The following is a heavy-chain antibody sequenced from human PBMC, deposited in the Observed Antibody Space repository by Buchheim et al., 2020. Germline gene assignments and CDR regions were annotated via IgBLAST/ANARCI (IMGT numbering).Heavy chain of an antibody. V-gene: IGHV1-69*02. CDR1: GGTFSSYT. D-gene: IGHD4-17*01. CDR2: IIPILGIA. Sequence: QVQLVQSGAEVKKPGSSVKVSCKASGGTFSSYTISWVRQAPGQGLEWMGRIIPILGIANYAQKFQGRVTITADKSTSTASMELSSLRAEDTAVYYCARGLGYGDFPHFDYWGQGTL. CDR3: ARGLGYGDFPHFDY. J-gene: IGHJ4*02.